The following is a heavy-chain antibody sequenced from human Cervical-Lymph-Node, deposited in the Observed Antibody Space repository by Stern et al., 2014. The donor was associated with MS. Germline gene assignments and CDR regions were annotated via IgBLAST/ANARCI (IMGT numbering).Heavy chain of an antibody. CDR1: GYTFTSYG. CDR3: ARDAGSFHYGMDV. V-gene: IGHV1-18*01. CDR2: ISAYNGNT. J-gene: IGHJ6*02. D-gene: IGHD3-10*01. Sequence: VQLVESGAEVKKPGASVEVSCKASGYTFTSYGSSWVRQAPGQGLEWMGWISAYNGNTNYAQKLQGRVTMTTATSTSKAYMELRSLRADDTAVYCCARDAGSFHYGMDVWGQGTTVTVSS.